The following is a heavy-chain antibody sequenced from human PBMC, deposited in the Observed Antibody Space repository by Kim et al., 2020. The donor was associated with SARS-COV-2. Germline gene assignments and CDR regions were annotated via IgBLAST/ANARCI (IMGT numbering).Heavy chain of an antibody. V-gene: IGHV4-4*09. J-gene: IGHJ4*02. Sequence: NPALRSRAPISVDTSKNQSSLKLSSVTAADTAVYYCAGTVRGANFDYWGRGALVTVSS. CDR3: AGTVRGANFDY. D-gene: IGHD3-10*01.